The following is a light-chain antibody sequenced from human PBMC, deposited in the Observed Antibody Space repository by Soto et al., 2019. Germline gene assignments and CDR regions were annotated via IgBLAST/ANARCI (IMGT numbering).Light chain of an antibody. CDR2: SNN. CDR3: AVWDDSLNAPV. CDR1: SSNIGSNT. J-gene: IGLJ2*01. Sequence: QSVLTQPPSASGTPGQRVTISCSGSSSNIGSNTVNWYQQLPGTAPKLLIYSNNQRPSGVPDRFSGSKSGTSASLAISGLQSEDEADYYCAVWDDSLNAPVFGGGTKLTVL. V-gene: IGLV1-44*01.